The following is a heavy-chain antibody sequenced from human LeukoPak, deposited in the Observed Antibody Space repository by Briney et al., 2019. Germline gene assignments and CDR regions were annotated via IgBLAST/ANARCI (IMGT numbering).Heavy chain of an antibody. CDR3: ARDSSGWTKYFDY. D-gene: IGHD6-25*01. CDR2: IGGSGANT. Sequence: GGSLRLSCAASGFTFSTYAMNWVRRAPGKGLEWVSAIGGSGANTYYGDSVKGRFTISRDNSKNTLYLQMNSLRAEDTAVYYCARDSSGWTKYFDYWGQGTLVTVSS. J-gene: IGHJ4*02. V-gene: IGHV3-23*01. CDR1: GFTFSTYA.